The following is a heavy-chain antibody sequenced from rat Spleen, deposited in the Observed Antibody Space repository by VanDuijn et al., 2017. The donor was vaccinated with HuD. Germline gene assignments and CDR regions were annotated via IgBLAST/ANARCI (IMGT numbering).Heavy chain of an antibody. CDR1: GFTFSNYG. V-gene: IGHV5-19*01. CDR2: IRPSGGSS. D-gene: IGHD1-11*01. J-gene: IGHJ3*01. Sequence: EVQLVESGGDLVQPGRSLKLSCAASGFTFSNYGMHWIRQAPTKGLEWVASIRPSGGSSHYRDSVKGRFPISRDHAISTLYLQMDSLRSEDTATYYCARHGVNYGAYNWFAYWGQGTLVTVSS. CDR3: ARHGVNYGAYNWFAY.